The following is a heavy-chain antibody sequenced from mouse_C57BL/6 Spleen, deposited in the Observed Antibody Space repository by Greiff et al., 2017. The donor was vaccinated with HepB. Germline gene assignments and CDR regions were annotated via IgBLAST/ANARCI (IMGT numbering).Heavy chain of an antibody. V-gene: IGHV1-18*01. CDR3: AMPLWDVGFAY. Sequence: EVQLQQSGPELVKPGASVKIPCKASGYTFTDYNMDWVKQSHGKSLEWIGDINPNNGGTIYNQKFKGKATLTVDKSSSTAYMELRSLTSEDTAVYYCAMPLWDVGFAYWGQGTLVTVSA. D-gene: IGHD4-1*01. CDR2: INPNNGGT. J-gene: IGHJ3*01. CDR1: GYTFTDYN.